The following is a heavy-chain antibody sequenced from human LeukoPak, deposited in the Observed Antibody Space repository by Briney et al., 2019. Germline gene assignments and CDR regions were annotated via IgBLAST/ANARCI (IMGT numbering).Heavy chain of an antibody. CDR2: ISASSTII. V-gene: IGHV3-48*01. J-gene: IGHJ4*02. CDR3: TTSRHSSSWYYNDY. Sequence: GGSLRLSCVGSGFTFSGNSMNWVRQAPGRGLEWVSHISASSTIIHYADSVKGRVTISRDNAKNSVFLQMNRLRVEDTAVYCCTTSRHSSSWYYNDYWGQGILVTVS. CDR1: GFTFSGNS. D-gene: IGHD6-13*01.